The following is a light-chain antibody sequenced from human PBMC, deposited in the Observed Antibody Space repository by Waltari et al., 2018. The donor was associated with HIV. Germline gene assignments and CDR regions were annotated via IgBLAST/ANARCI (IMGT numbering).Light chain of an antibody. J-gene: IGLJ1*01. Sequence: QSALTQPASVSGSPGQSITISCTGTSTDVGNFNLVSWYQQYPGKAPKLLIYEVTKRPSGASNSFSASKSGNTASLTISGLRAEDEADYYCYSYSDTSSSYVFGTGTKVTVL. CDR1: STDVGNFNL. CDR2: EVT. CDR3: YSYSDTSSSYV. V-gene: IGLV2-23*02.